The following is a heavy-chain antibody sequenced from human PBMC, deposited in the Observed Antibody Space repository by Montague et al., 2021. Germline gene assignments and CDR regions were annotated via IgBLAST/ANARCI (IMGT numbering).Heavy chain of an antibody. D-gene: IGHD6-13*01. CDR3: ARVFSSWYVGWFEP. CDR1: GASITSNNYY. Sequence: SETLSLTCTVSGASITSNNYYWVWIRQSQGKDRVWIGNNDYSGNSFYYPSLKSRITMAVDTSKNQFSLKLISVTAADTAIYYCARVFSSWYVGWFEPWGQGTLVTVSS. V-gene: IGHV4-39*07. CDR2: NDYSGNS. J-gene: IGHJ5*02.